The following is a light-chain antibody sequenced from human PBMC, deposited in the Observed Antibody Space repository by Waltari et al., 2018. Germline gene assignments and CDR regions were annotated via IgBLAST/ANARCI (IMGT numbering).Light chain of an antibody. CDR3: QQTYSSPPYT. CDR2: AAS. J-gene: IGKJ2*01. CDR1: QSISNF. V-gene: IGKV1-39*01. Sequence: DIQMTQSPSSPSAFVGDRVTITCRASQSISNFLHWYQQKSGKAPKDMILAASSLQSGVPSRFSGSGSGTEFTLTISGLQVEDFATYYCQQTYSSPPYTFGQGTKLEIK.